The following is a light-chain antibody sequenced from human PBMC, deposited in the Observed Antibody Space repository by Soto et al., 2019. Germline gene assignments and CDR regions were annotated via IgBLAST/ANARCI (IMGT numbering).Light chain of an antibody. J-gene: IGKJ1*01. CDR3: QQRQT. CDR1: QSVSGY. CDR2: DVS. V-gene: IGKV3-11*01. Sequence: VLPQSPATLSLSPGERATLSCRASQSVSGYLAWYQQKPGQAPRLLIYDVSNRATGIPARFSASGSGTDFTLTISGLEPEDFAVYYCQQRQTFGQGTKVDIK.